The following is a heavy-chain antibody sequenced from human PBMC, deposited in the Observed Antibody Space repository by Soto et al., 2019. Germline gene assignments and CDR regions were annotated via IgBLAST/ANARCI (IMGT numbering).Heavy chain of an antibody. D-gene: IGHD6-19*01. Sequence: GGSLRLSCAASGFSFSTYALSWVRQAPGKGLDWVSVISGSGGSTDYAGSVKGRFTISRDNSKNALFLQMNSLRAEDTALYYCAKVGGSGWFDAFDIWGQGTMVTVSS. CDR2: ISGSGGST. CDR3: AKVGGSGWFDAFDI. CDR1: GFSFSTYA. J-gene: IGHJ3*02. V-gene: IGHV3-23*01.